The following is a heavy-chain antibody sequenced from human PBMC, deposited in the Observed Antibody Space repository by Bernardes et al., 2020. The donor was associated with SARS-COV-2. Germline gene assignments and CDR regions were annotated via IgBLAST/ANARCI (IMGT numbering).Heavy chain of an antibody. J-gene: IGHJ3*02. V-gene: IGHV4-31*03. CDR3: ARDPLLRGAFDI. CDR1: GGSISSGGYY. Sequence: SETLSLTRTVSGGSISSGGYYWSWIRQHPGKGLEWIGYIYYSGSTYYNPSLKSRVTISVDTSKNQFSLKLSSVTAADTAVYYCARDPLLRGAFDIWGQGTMVTVSS. CDR2: IYYSGST.